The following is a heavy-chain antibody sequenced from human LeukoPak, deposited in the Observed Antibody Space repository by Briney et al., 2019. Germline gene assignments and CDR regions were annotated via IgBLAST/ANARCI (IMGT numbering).Heavy chain of an antibody. Sequence: SETLSLTCTVSGGSISSSSYYWGWIRQPPGKGLEWIGSIYYSGSTYYNPSLKSRVTISVDTSKNQFSLKLSSVTAADTAVYYCARDGSSGWYDYWGQGTLVTVSS. D-gene: IGHD6-19*01. CDR2: IYYSGST. J-gene: IGHJ4*02. CDR3: ARDGSSGWYDY. V-gene: IGHV4-39*07. CDR1: GGSISSSSYY.